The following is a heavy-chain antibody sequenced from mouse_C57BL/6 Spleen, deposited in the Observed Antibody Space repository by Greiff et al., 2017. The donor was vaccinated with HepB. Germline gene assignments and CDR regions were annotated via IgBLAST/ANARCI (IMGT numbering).Heavy chain of an antibody. J-gene: IGHJ2*01. CDR3: ARAGITTVADY. D-gene: IGHD1-1*01. V-gene: IGHV1-80*01. CDR1: GYAFSSYW. CDR2: IYPGDGDT. Sequence: VKLQESGAELVKPGASVKISCKASGYAFSSYWMNWVKQRPGKGLEWIGQIYPGDGDTNYNGKFKGKATLTADKSSSTAYMQLSSLTSEDSAVYFCARAGITTVADYWGQGTTLTVSS.